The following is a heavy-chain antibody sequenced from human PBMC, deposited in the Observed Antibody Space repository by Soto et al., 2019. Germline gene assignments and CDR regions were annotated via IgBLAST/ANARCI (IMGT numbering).Heavy chain of an antibody. V-gene: IGHV4-59*01. J-gene: IGHJ6*02. CDR1: CGSMRSYY. CDR3: ARDSRCCGMDV. CDR2: IFYSGNT. Sequence: SETLSLTCNFSCGSMRSYYWTWLRQSPGKGLEWIGNIFYSGNTNLNPSLRSRLSMSVDTSKNKFSLMLNSVTAADTAVYYCARDSRCCGMDVWGQGTTVTVSS.